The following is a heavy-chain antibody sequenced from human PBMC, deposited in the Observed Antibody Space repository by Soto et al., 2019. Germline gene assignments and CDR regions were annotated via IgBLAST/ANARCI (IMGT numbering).Heavy chain of an antibody. CDR1: GFTFSRNT. CDR2: ISSSSTYI. V-gene: IGHV3-21*01. D-gene: IGHD6-19*01. J-gene: IGHJ4*02. CDR3: ARDQFSGWYGGVDY. Sequence: EAQLVESGGGLVKPGGSLRLSCAASGFTFSRNTMTWVRQAPGKGLEWGSSISSSSTYIYYAHSLKGRFTISRDNAKNSLYLQMNSLRDEDTAVYYCARDQFSGWYGGVDYWGQGTLVTVSS.